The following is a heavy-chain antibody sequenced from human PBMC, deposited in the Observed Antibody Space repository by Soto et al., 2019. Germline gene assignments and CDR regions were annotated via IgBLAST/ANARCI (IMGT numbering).Heavy chain of an antibody. V-gene: IGHV1-69*13. CDR2: IIPIFGTA. J-gene: IGHJ3*02. CDR1: GGTFSSYA. CDR3: ARDQGATVPGAFDI. Sequence: SVKVSCKASGGTFSSYAISWVRQAPGQGLEWMGGIIPIFGTANYAQKFQGRVTITADESTSTAYMERSSLRSEDTAVYYCARDQGATVPGAFDIWGQGTMVTVSS. D-gene: IGHD4-17*01.